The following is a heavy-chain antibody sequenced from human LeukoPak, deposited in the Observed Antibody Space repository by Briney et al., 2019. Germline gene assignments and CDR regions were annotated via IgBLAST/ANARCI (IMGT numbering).Heavy chain of an antibody. CDR1: GGSISSYY. Sequence: PSETLSLTCTVSGGSISSYYWSWIRQPPGKGLEWIGYIYTSGSTNYNPSLKSRVTISVDTSKNQFSLKLSSVTAAGTAVYYCARQNSGYYEYYFDYWGQGTLVTVSS. J-gene: IGHJ4*02. D-gene: IGHD3-3*01. V-gene: IGHV4-4*09. CDR3: ARQNSGYYEYYFDY. CDR2: IYTSGST.